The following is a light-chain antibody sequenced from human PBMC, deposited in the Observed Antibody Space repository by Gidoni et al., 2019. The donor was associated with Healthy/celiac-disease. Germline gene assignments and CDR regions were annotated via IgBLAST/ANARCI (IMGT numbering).Light chain of an antibody. J-gene: IGKJ4*01. V-gene: IGKV1-33*01. Sequence: DIQMPQSPSSLSASVGDRVPITCQASQDISNYLNWYQQKPGKAPNLLIYDATNLETGVPSRSSGRRAGTDFTFTISSLQPEDIATYYCQQYDNLPLTFGGXTKVEIK. CDR2: DAT. CDR1: QDISNY. CDR3: QQYDNLPLT.